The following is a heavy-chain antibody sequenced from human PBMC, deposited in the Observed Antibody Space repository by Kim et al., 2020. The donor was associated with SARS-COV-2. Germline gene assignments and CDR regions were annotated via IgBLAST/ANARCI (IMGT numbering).Heavy chain of an antibody. V-gene: IGHV4-31*03. CDR2: IYYSGST. D-gene: IGHD3-22*01. Sequence: SETLSLTCTVSGGSISSGGYYWSWIRQHPGKGLEWIGYIYYSGSTYYNPSLKSRVTISVDTSKNQFSLKLSSVTAADTAVYYCARGRITMTKFDYWGQGTLVTVSS. CDR3: ARGRITMTKFDY. J-gene: IGHJ4*02. CDR1: GGSISSGGYY.